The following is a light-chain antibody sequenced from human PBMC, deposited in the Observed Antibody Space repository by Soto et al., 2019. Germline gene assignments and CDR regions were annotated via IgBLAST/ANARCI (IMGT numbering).Light chain of an antibody. CDR2: EVT. Sequence: QSVLAQPASVSGSPGQSITISCTGTTSDIAGYNYVSWYQQHPGKAPKLLIYEVTSRASGVSHRFSGSKSGNTASQTISGLQAEDEAEYYCNSYTSASFYVFGTGTKVTV. CDR1: TSDIAGYNY. V-gene: IGLV2-14*01. J-gene: IGLJ1*01. CDR3: NSYTSASFYV.